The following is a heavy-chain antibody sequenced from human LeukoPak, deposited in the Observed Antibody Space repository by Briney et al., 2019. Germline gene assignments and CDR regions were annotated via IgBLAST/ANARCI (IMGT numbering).Heavy chain of an antibody. Sequence: PGGSLRLSCAASGFTFSSYAMSWVRQAPGKGLEWVSVIYSGGSTYYADSVKGRFTISRDNSKNTLYLQMNSLRAEDTAVYYCARFNAHSSWYCDYWGQGTLVTVSS. J-gene: IGHJ4*02. D-gene: IGHD6-13*01. CDR2: IYSGGST. CDR3: ARFNAHSSWYCDY. V-gene: IGHV3-53*01. CDR1: GFTFSSYA.